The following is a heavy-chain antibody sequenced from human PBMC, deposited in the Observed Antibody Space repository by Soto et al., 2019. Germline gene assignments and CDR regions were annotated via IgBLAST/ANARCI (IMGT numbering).Heavy chain of an antibody. D-gene: IGHD3-22*01. CDR1: GFTFSSYA. J-gene: IGHJ4*02. V-gene: IGHV3-23*01. CDR2: ISGSGGST. Sequence: GGSLRLSCAASGFTFSSYAMSWVRQAPGEGLEWVSAISGSGGSTYYADSVKGRFTISRDNSKNTLYLQMNSLRAEDTAVYYCAKDYYDSSGYYPSLFDYWGQGTLVTVSS. CDR3: AKDYYDSSGYYPSLFDY.